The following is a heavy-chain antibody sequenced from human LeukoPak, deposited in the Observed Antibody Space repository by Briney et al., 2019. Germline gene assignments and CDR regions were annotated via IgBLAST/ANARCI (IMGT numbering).Heavy chain of an antibody. V-gene: IGHV3-30*03. D-gene: IGHD5-24*01. CDR1: GFTFSSYG. CDR2: ISYDGSNK. J-gene: IGHJ4*02. CDR3: ARQIRRDGYVYPRYRHGLFDY. Sequence: GGSLRLSCAASGFTFSSYGMHWVRQAPGKGLEWVAVISYDGSNKYYADSVKGRFTISRDNSKNTLYLQMNSLRAEDTAVYYCARQIRRDGYVYPRYRHGLFDYWGQGTLVTVSS.